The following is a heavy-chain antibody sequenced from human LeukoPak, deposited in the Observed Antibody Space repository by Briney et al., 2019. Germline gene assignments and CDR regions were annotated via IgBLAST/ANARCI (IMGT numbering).Heavy chain of an antibody. J-gene: IGHJ3*02. V-gene: IGHV3-33*01. CDR2: IWYDGSNK. Sequence: GGSLRLSCAASGFTFSSYGMHWVRQAPGKGLEWVAVIWYDGSNKYYADSVKGRFTISRDNSKNTLYLQMNSLRAEDTAVYYCARKRIKGGHAFDIWGQGTMVTVSS. D-gene: IGHD1-26*01. CDR1: GFTFSSYG. CDR3: ARKRIKGGHAFDI.